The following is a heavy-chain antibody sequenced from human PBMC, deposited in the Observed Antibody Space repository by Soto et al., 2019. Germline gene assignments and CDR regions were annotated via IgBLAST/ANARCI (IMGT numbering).Heavy chain of an antibody. Sequence: EVQLVESGGGVVRPGGSLRLSCAASGFTFDVYAMSWVRQAPGKGLEWVAGINWNGRSTTYADSLKGRFTISRDNAKNSLHLQINSLRAEDTALYFCARCSSTSCYIMASFDYWGQGTLVTVSS. D-gene: IGHD2-2*02. J-gene: IGHJ4*02. V-gene: IGHV3-20*04. CDR1: GFTFDVYA. CDR3: ARCSSTSCYIMASFDY. CDR2: INWNGRST.